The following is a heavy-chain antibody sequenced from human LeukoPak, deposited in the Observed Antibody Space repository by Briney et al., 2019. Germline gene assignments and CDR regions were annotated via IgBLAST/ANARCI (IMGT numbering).Heavy chain of an antibody. CDR2: IRYDGSNK. J-gene: IGHJ4*02. V-gene: IGHV3-30*02. Sequence: GGSLRLSCAASGFTFSSYGMHWVRQAPGKGLEWVAFIRYDGSNKYYADSVKGRFTISRDNSKNTLYLQMNSLRAEDTAVYYCAKDSLTIFGVVIPFDYWGQGTLVTVSS. D-gene: IGHD3-3*01. CDR3: AKDSLTIFGVVIPFDY. CDR1: GFTFSSYG.